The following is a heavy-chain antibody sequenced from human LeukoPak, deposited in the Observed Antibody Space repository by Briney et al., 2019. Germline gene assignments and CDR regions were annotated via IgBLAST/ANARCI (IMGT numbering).Heavy chain of an antibody. D-gene: IGHD6-13*01. Sequence: SETLSLTCTVSGGSISSYYWGWIRQPPGKGLEWIGSIYYSGSTYYNPSLKSRVTISVDTSKNQFSLKLSSVTAADTAVYYCARRIATAGDYWGQGTLVTVSS. CDR2: IYYSGST. CDR3: ARRIATAGDY. J-gene: IGHJ4*02. V-gene: IGHV4-39*01. CDR1: GGSISSYY.